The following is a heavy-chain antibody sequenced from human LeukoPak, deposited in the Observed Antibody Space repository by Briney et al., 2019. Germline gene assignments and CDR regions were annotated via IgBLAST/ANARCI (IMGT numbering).Heavy chain of an antibody. CDR3: ARYSSSSVY. D-gene: IGHD6-6*01. CDR1: GFTFSSYA. CDR2: ISYDGSNK. J-gene: IGHJ4*02. Sequence: GGSLRLSCAASGFTFSSYAMHWVRQAPGKGLEWVAVISYDGSNKYYADSVKGRFTISRDNSKNTLYLQMNSLRAEGTAVYYCARYSSSSVYWGQGTLVTVSS. V-gene: IGHV3-30-3*01.